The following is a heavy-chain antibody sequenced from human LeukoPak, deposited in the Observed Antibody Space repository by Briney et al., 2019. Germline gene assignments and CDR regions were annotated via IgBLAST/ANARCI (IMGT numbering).Heavy chain of an antibody. J-gene: IGHJ6*03. D-gene: IGHD4-17*01. V-gene: IGHV3-53*01. Sequence: GGSLRLSCVASGFILSNNYMSWVRQAPGKGLAWVSVIYSGGSTYYADSVKGRFTISRDNSKNTLYLQMNSLRAEDAAVYYCASCGDYLLTYMDVWGKGTTVTVSS. CDR3: ASCGDYLLTYMDV. CDR1: GFILSNNY. CDR2: IYSGGST.